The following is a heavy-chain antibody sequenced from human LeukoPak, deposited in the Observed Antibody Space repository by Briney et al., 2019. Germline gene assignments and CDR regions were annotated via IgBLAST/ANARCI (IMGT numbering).Heavy chain of an antibody. J-gene: IGHJ4*02. CDR3: ARDGDGYNGGFDY. CDR2: INPNSGGT. CDR1: GYTFTGYY. V-gene: IGHV1-2*06. Sequence: ASVKVSCKASGYTFTGYYMHWVRQAPGQGLEWMGRINPNSGGTNYAQKFQGRVTMTRDTSISTAYMELSRLRSDDTAVYYCARDGDGYNGGFDYWGQGTLVTVSS. D-gene: IGHD5-24*01.